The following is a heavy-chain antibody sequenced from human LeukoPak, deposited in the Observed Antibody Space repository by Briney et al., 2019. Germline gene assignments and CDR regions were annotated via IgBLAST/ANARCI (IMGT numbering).Heavy chain of an antibody. V-gene: IGHV4-61*02. CDR3: ARGLLGYCSGGSCYSAPIDY. J-gene: IGHJ4*02. Sequence: ASETLSLTCTVSGGSISSGSYYWSWIRQPAGKGLEWIGRIYTSGSTNYNPSLKSRVTISVDTSKNQFSLKLSSVTAADTAVYYCARGLLGYCSGGSCYSAPIDYWGQGTLVTVSS. D-gene: IGHD2-15*01. CDR1: GGSISSGSYY. CDR2: IYTSGST.